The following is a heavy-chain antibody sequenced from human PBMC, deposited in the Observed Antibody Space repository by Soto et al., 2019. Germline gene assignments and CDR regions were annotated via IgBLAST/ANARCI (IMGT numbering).Heavy chain of an antibody. V-gene: IGHV5-51*01. Sequence: PGESLKISCKGSGYSFTSYWIGWVRQMPGKGLEWMGIIYPGDSDTKYSPSFQGQVTISADKSISTAYLQWSSLKASDTAMCYCARHRSAVLRFLEWNYYYGMDVWGQGTTVTVSS. CDR3: ARHRSAVLRFLEWNYYYGMDV. CDR1: GYSFTSYW. CDR2: IYPGDSDT. D-gene: IGHD3-3*01. J-gene: IGHJ6*02.